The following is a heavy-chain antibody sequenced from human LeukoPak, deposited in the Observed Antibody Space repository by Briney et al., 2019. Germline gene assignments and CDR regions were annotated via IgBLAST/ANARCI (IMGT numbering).Heavy chain of an antibody. CDR1: GYTFTSYG. V-gene: IGHV1-8*02. J-gene: IGHJ4*02. CDR2: MNPNSGNT. D-gene: IGHD1-26*01. CDR3: ARGYGSYYFDY. Sequence: ASVKVSCKASGYTFTSYGISWVRQAPGQGLEWMGWMNPNSGNTGYAQKFQGRVTMTRNTSISTAYMELSSLRSEDTAVYYCARGYGSYYFDYWGQGTLVTVSS.